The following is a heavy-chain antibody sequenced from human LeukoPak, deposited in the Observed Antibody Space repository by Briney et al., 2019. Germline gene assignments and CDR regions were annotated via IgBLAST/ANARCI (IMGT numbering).Heavy chain of an antibody. Sequence: SVKVSCKASGGTFSSYAISWVRQAPGQGLEWMGGIIPIFGTANYAQKFQGRVTITADESTSTAYMELSSLRSEDTAVYYCAKMYYDFWSGYFGLDDAFDIWGQGTMVTVSS. V-gene: IGHV1-69*13. CDR1: GGTFSSYA. CDR2: IIPIFGTA. J-gene: IGHJ3*02. CDR3: AKMYYDFWSGYFGLDDAFDI. D-gene: IGHD3-3*01.